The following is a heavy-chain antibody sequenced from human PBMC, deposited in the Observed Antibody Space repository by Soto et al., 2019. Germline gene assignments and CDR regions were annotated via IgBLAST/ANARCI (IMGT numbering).Heavy chain of an antibody. J-gene: IGHJ4*02. V-gene: IGHV3-11*06. Sequence: PGGSLRLSCAASGFTFSDYYMSWIRQAPGKGLEWVSYISSSSSYTNYADSVKGRFTISRDNAKNSLYLQMNSLRAEDTAVYYCARAQYYYDSSGYYYFDYWGQGTLVTVSS. CDR2: ISSSSSYT. CDR3: ARAQYYYDSSGYYYFDY. D-gene: IGHD3-22*01. CDR1: GFTFSDYY.